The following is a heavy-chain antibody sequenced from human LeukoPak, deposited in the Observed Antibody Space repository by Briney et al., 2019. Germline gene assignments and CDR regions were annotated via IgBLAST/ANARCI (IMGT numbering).Heavy chain of an antibody. J-gene: IGHJ3*02. V-gene: IGHV3-66*01. D-gene: IGHD4-17*01. CDR2: IYSGGST. CDR3: ARLTYGDYAFDI. CDR1: GFTVSSNY. Sequence: GGSLRLSCAASGFTVSSNYMSWVRQAPGKGLEWVSVIYSGGSTYYAGSVKGRFTISRDNSKNTLYLQMNSLRAEDTAVYYCARLTYGDYAFDIWGQGTMVTVSS.